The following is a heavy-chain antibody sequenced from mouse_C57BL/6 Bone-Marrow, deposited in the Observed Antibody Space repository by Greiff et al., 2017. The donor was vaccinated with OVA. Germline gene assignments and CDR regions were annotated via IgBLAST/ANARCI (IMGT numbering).Heavy chain of an antibody. V-gene: IGHV10-1*01. D-gene: IGHD3-3*01. J-gene: IGHJ4*01. CDR3: VRKRAYAMDY. Sequence: GGGLVQPKGSLKLSCAASGFSFNTYAMNWVRQAPGKGLEWVARIRSKSNNYATYYADSVKDRFTISRDDSESMLYLQMNNLKTEDTAMYYCVRKRAYAMDYWGQGTSVTVSS. CDR2: IRSKSNNYAT. CDR1: GFSFNTYA.